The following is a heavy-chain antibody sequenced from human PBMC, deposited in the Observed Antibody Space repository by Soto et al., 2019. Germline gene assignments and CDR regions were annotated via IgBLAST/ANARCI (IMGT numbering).Heavy chain of an antibody. D-gene: IGHD3-16*01. Sequence: GGSLRLSCAASGFTFSDYSMNWARQAPGKGLEWVSYISSSSSTIYYADSVKGRFTISRDNARNSLYLQMNSLRVEDTAIYYCARGTLWAKDDYWGQGTLVTVSS. CDR1: GFTFSDYS. J-gene: IGHJ4*02. CDR3: ARGTLWAKDDY. V-gene: IGHV3-48*01. CDR2: ISSSSSTI.